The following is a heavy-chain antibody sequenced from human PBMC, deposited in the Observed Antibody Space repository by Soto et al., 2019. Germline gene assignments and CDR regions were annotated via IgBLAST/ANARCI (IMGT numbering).Heavy chain of an antibody. Sequence: QVQLQESGPGLVKPSGTLSLTCAVSGDSISSSNWWTWVRHPPGKGLEWIGEIYHSGRTNYIPSLKTRLNISQDKSENHLFLKLIAVSASDTAVYCCARARMVVQDPWWIDYWVQGILVTVSS. CDR1: GDSISSSNW. V-gene: IGHV4-4*01. CDR3: ARARMVVQDPWWIDY. J-gene: IGHJ4*02. CDR2: IYHSGRT. D-gene: IGHD3-22*01.